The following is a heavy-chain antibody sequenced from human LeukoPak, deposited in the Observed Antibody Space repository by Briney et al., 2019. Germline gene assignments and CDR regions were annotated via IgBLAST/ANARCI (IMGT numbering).Heavy chain of an antibody. D-gene: IGHD2-8*01. CDR3: ARDTVLSSIDY. Sequence: SETLSLTCAVYGGSFSGYYWSWIRQPPGRGLEWIGEINHSGSTNYNPSLKSRVTISVDTSKNQFSLKLSSVTAADTAVYYCARDTVLSSIDYWGQGTLVTVSS. J-gene: IGHJ4*02. V-gene: IGHV4-34*01. CDR2: INHSGST. CDR1: GGSFSGYY.